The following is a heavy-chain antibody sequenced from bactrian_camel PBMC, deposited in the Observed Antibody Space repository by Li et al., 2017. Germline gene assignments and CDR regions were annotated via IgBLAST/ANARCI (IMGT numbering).Heavy chain of an antibody. Sequence: VQLVESGGGLVQPGGSLRLSCAASGFAFTNYGMRRVRQAPGKTLEWVSSVHSDRDTHYADSVKDRFTLSRDNAKNTVYLQMNSLKTEDTAVYYCANAHWGRGPRSPSP. CDR2: VHSDRDT. V-gene: IGHV3S10*01. J-gene: IGHJ4*01. CDR1: GFAFTNYG.